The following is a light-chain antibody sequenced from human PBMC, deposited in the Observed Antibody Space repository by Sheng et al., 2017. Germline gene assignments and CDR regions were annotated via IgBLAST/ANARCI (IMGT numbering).Light chain of an antibody. CDR3: QKFTGVPLT. J-gene: IGKJ3*01. CDR2: KTS. V-gene: IGKV1-5*03. CDR1: ESINSW. Sequence: DIQMTQSPSTLSASVGDTVTITCRASESINSWLAWYQHKPGTAPKLLITKTSNLQSGVPSRFSGSGSGTDFTLTISSLQPEDVATYYCQKFTGVPLTFGPGTKVDIK.